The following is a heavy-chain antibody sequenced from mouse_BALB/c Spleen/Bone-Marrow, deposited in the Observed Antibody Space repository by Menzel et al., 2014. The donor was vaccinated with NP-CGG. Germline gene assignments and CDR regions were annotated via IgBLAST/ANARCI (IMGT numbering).Heavy chain of an antibody. Sequence: LVKTGASVKISCKASGYSFTGYYMHWVKPSHGKSLEWIGYISCYNGATSYNQKFKGKATFTVDTSPSTAYMQLNSLTSEDSAVYYCARSGGNYDAMDYWGQGTSVTVSS. V-gene: IGHV1S34*01. CDR3: ARSGGNYDAMDY. J-gene: IGHJ4*01. D-gene: IGHD2-1*01. CDR2: ISCYNGAT. CDR1: GYSFTGYY.